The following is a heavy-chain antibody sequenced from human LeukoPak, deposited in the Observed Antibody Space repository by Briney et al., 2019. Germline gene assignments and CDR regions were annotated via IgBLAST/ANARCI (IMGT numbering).Heavy chain of an antibody. J-gene: IGHJ5*02. CDR2: ISGSGGST. Sequence: PGGSLRLSSAASGFTFSRYAMIWARQAPGKGLEWVSAISGSGGSTYYADSVKGRFTISRDNSKNTLYLQMNSLRAEDTAVYYCAKVVAVAGTSNWFDPWGQGTLVTVSS. CDR1: GFTFSRYA. V-gene: IGHV3-23*01. D-gene: IGHD6-19*01. CDR3: AKVVAVAGTSNWFDP.